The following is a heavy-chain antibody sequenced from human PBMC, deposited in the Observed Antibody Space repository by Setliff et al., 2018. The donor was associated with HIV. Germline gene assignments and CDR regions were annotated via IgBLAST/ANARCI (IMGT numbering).Heavy chain of an antibody. D-gene: IGHD3-22*01. CDR3: ARDALTYYYDSSGYLRVDYFDY. J-gene: IGHJ4*02. Sequence: PSETLSLTCTVSGGSISSASYFWGWIRQSPGKGLEWIGEIDHSGSTNYNPSLKSRVTISEDTSKNQFSLKLSSVTAADTAVYYCARDALTYYYDSSGYLRVDYFDYWGQGTLVTVSS. CDR1: GGSISSASYF. V-gene: IGHV4-39*07. CDR2: IDHSGST.